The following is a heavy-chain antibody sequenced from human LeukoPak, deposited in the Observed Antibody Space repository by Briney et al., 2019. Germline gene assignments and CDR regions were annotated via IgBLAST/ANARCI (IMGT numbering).Heavy chain of an antibody. CDR2: ISYDGSNK. D-gene: IGHD2-2*01. CDR1: GFTFSSYG. J-gene: IGHJ4*02. Sequence: GGSLRLSCAASGFTFSSYGMHWVRQAPGKGLEWVAVISYDGSNKYYADSVKGRFTISRDNSKNTLYLQMNSLRAEDTAVYYCARAVVIPAAMDGSADYWGQGTLVTVSS. V-gene: IGHV3-30*03. CDR3: ARAVVIPAAMDGSADY.